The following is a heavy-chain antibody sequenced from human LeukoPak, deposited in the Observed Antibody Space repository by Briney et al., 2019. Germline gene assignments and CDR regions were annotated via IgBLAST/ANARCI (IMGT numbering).Heavy chain of an antibody. D-gene: IGHD6-13*01. J-gene: IGHJ6*03. CDR3: ATSAADDYYYYYYMDV. CDR1: GFTFSSYW. CDR2: IKQDGSEK. V-gene: IGHV3-7*01. Sequence: QPGGSLRLSCAASGFTFSSYWMSWVRQALGKGLEWVANIKQDGSEKYYVDSVKGRFTISRDNAKNSLYLQMNSLRAEDTAVYYCATSAADDYYYYYYMDVWGKGTTVTVSS.